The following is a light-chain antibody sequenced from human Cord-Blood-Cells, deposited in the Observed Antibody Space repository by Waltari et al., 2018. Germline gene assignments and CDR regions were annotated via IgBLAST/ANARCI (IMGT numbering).Light chain of an antibody. CDR3: QKYGSAPDT. CDR2: GAS. CDR1: QSVSSSY. Sequence: EIVLTQSPGTLSLSPGERATLSCRASQSVSSSYLAWYQQKPGQAPGLLIYGASSRATGIPDRFSGSGSGTDFTLTSSRLEPEDFAVYYCQKYGSAPDTFGQGTKLEIK. J-gene: IGKJ2*01. V-gene: IGKV3-20*01.